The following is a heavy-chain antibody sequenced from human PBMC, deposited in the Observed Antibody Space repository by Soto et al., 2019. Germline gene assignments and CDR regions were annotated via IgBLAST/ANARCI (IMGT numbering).Heavy chain of an antibody. CDR2: IYSSGGT. J-gene: IGHJ4*02. CDR1: GFTVSNNY. Sequence: DVQLEESGGGLIQPGGSLRLSCAVSGFTVSNNYMTWVRQAPGKGLEWVSLIYSSGGTKYADSVMGRFTISRDNSKNTLYLQMNSLKVEDTAVYYCARDPPGIAASGSYNWGQGTLVTVSS. D-gene: IGHD6-13*01. V-gene: IGHV3-53*01. CDR3: ARDPPGIAASGSYN.